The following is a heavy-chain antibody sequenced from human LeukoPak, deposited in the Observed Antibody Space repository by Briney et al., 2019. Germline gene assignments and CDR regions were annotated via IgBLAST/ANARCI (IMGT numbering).Heavy chain of an antibody. CDR3: ARESLEWWNWFDP. V-gene: IGHV4-59*12. CDR2: IYYSGST. D-gene: IGHD3-3*01. CDR1: GGSIGTYY. J-gene: IGHJ5*02. Sequence: SETLSLTCTVSGGSIGTYYWSWIRQPPGKGLEWIGYIYYSGSTNYNPSLKSRVTISVDTSKNQFSLKLSSVTAADTAVYYCARESLEWWNWFDPWGQGTLVTVSS.